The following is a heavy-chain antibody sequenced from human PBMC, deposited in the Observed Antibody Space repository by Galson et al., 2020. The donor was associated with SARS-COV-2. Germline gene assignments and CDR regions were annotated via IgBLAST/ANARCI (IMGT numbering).Heavy chain of an antibody. Sequence: GESLKISCAASGFTFSSYWLTRVRQAPGKGLEWVASINQGGSKKYYVDSVKGRFTISRDDAKNSVHLQMNNLRGEDAATYYCTRGSRGVPDYWGQGTLVAVSS. J-gene: IGHJ4*02. CDR2: INQGGSKK. CDR3: TRGSRGVPDY. D-gene: IGHD1-1*01. V-gene: IGHV3-7*01. CDR1: GFTFSSYW.